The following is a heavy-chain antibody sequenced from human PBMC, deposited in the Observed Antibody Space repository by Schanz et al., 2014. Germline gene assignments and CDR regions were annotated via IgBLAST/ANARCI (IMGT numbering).Heavy chain of an antibody. CDR1: GFTFSSHW. Sequence: VRLVESGGGVVQPGGSLRLSCAASGFTFSSHWMHWVRQAPGKGLAWVARMNSVGSNTDYADSVKGGFTISRDNAKNTLYLKMNTLRAEDTAVYDCARKTKSGVYVGKGHDSLDIWGQGTMVAVSS. CDR2: MNSVGSNT. CDR3: ARKTKSGVYVGKGHDSLDI. V-gene: IGHV3-74*02. D-gene: IGHD5-12*01. J-gene: IGHJ3*02.